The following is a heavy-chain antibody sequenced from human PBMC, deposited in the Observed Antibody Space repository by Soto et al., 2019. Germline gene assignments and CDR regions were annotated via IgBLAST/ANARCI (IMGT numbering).Heavy chain of an antibody. CDR3: ARGDYMDV. Sequence: QVQLVQSGPEVKKPGASVKVSCKASGYIFTTYGIIWVRQAPAQGLEWVGWISTKKGDTNYAQKLQGRVTMTTDTSTSTAYMELRTLTSDDTAVYYCARGDYMDVWGKGATVTVSS. CDR1: GYIFTTYG. V-gene: IGHV1-18*01. J-gene: IGHJ6*03. CDR2: ISTKKGDT.